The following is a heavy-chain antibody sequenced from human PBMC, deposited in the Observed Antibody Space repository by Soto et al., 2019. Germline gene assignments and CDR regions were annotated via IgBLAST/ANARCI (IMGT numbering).Heavy chain of an antibody. CDR2: ISGSGDST. Sequence: GGSLRLSCAASGFTFSSYAMSWVRQAPGKGLEWVSVISGSGDSTYYADSVRGRFTISRDNSKNTLYLQMNSLRAEDTAVYYCAKDRDGAAAGPTNFYGLDVWGQGTTVPVS. V-gene: IGHV3-23*01. D-gene: IGHD6-13*01. CDR1: GFTFSSYA. CDR3: AKDRDGAAAGPTNFYGLDV. J-gene: IGHJ6*02.